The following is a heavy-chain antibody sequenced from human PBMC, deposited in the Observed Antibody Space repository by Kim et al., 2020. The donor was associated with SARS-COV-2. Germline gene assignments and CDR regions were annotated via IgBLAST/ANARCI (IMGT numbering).Heavy chain of an antibody. J-gene: IGHJ4*02. D-gene: IGHD2-15*01. Sequence: GRFTISKDNAKNTLYLQMNSLSAEDTAVYYCARDGDFAIVVVVAASGYFDYWGQGTLVTVAS. V-gene: IGHV3-30*01. CDR3: ARDGDFAIVVVVAASGYFDY.